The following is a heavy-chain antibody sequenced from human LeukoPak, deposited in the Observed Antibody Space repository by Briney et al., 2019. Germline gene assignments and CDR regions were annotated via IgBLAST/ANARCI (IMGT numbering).Heavy chain of an antibody. V-gene: IGHV3-21*01. CDR3: ATEGNTMVRKKSDDAFDI. Sequence: PGGSLRLSCAASGFTFSSYSMNWVRQAPGKGLEWVSSISSSSSYIYYADSVKGRFTISRDNAKNSLYLQMNSLRAEATAVYYCATEGNTMVRKKSDDAFDIWGQGTMVTVSS. J-gene: IGHJ3*02. D-gene: IGHD3-10*01. CDR2: ISSSSSYI. CDR1: GFTFSSYS.